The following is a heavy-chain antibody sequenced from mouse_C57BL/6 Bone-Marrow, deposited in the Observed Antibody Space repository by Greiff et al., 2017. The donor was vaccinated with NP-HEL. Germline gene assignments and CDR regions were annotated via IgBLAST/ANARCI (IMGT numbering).Heavy chain of an antibody. D-gene: IGHD1-1*01. CDR1: GFSLSTSGMG. CDR3: ARRRIYYYGSSYVESAMDY. V-gene: IGHV8-12*01. J-gene: IGHJ4*01. CDR2: IYWDDDK. Sequence: QVTLKVSGPGILQSSQTLSLTCSFSGFSLSTSGMGVSWIRQPSGKGLEWLAHIYWDDDKRYNPSLKSRLTISKDTSRNQVFLKITSVDTADTATYYCARRRIYYYGSSYVESAMDYWGQGTSVTVSS.